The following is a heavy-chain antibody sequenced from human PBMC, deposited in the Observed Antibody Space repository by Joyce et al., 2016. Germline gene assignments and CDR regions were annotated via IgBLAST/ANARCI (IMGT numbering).Heavy chain of an antibody. CDR2: IYHSGRT. V-gene: IGHV4-38-2*02. D-gene: IGHD4-17*01. CDR3: AKDPRNYGVY. CDR1: GDSISSGYS. J-gene: IGHJ4*02. Sequence: QVQLQESGPGLVKPSETLSLTCVVSGDSISSGYSWGWIRQPPGKGLEWIGSIYHSGRTYYNPSLKSRVTMSVDTSKNQFSLNLSSVTAADTAVYYCAKDPRNYGVYWGQGTLVTVSS.